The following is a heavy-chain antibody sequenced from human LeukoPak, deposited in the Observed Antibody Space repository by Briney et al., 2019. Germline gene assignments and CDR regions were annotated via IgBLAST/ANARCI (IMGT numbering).Heavy chain of an antibody. D-gene: IGHD3-22*01. CDR2: IYYSGST. CDR3: ASDSFDSSGSDAFDI. Sequence: PSETLSLTFTVSGGSISSSSYYWGWLRQPPGKGLEWIGSIYYSGSTYYNPSLKSRVTISVDTSKNQYSLKLSSVSAADTAVYYGASDSFDSSGSDAFDIWGQGTMVTVSS. J-gene: IGHJ3*02. CDR1: GGSISSSSYY. V-gene: IGHV4-39*07.